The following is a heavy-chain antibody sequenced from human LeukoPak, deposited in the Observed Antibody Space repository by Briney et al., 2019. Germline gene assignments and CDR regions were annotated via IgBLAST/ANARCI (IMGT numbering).Heavy chain of an antibody. V-gene: IGHV4-39*01. CDR2: IYYSGST. D-gene: IGHD4-17*01. CDR1: GFTFSNAW. J-gene: IGHJ6*03. CDR3: ARQGVGTYDYGDEGYYMDV. Sequence: KTGGSLRLSCAASGFTFSNAWMSWVRQPPGKGLEWIGSIYYSGSTYYTPSLKSRVIISVDTSKNQFSLKLSSVTAADTAVYYCARQGVGTYDYGDEGYYMDVWGKGTTVTISS.